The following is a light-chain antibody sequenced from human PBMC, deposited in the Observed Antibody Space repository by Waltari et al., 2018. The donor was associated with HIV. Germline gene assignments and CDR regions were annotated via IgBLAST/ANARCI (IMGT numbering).Light chain of an antibody. CDR3: QSYDSSLVI. J-gene: IGLJ2*01. CDR1: SSNVGAGYA. CDR2: GNN. Sequence: QSVLTQPPSVSGAPGQRVPISCPGSSSNVGAGYAVHWYQQLPGTTPKLLIYGNNNRPSGVPDRFSGSKSGTSASLAITGLQADDEADYYCQSYDSSLVIFGGGTKLTVL. V-gene: IGLV1-40*01.